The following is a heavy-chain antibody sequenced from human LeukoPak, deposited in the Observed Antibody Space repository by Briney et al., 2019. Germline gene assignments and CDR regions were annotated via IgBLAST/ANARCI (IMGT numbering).Heavy chain of an antibody. CDR1: GGSINSHF. V-gene: IGHV4-59*11. CDR3: ARLLDNDSSGYPDTFDM. J-gene: IGHJ3*02. CDR2: LYYSGST. D-gene: IGHD3-22*01. Sequence: PSETLSLTCTVSGGSINSHFWSWIRQPPRNGLEWIGYLYYSGSTKYNPSLQSRVTISVDTSESNFSLKLTSVTAADTAVYYCARLLDNDSSGYPDTFDMWGQGTVVIVSS.